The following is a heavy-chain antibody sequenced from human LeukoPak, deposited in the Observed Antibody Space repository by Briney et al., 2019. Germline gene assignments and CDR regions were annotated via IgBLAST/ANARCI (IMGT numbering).Heavy chain of an antibody. J-gene: IGHJ4*02. V-gene: IGHV1-69*01. Sequence: VASVKVSCKASRGTFSSYAISWVRQAPGQGLEWMGGIIPIFGTANYAQKFQGRVTITADESTSTAYMELSSLRSEDRAVYYCARARGWDGSGSYYIPYYFDYWGQGTLVTVSS. CDR2: IIPIFGTA. D-gene: IGHD3-10*01. CDR3: ARARGWDGSGSYYIPYYFDY. CDR1: RGTFSSYA.